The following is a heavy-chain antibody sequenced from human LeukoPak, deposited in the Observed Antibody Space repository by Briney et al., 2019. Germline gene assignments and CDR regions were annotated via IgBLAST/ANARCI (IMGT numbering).Heavy chain of an antibody. J-gene: IGHJ3*02. D-gene: IGHD1-26*01. Sequence: GESLKISCTGSGYSFTSYWIGWVRQMPGRRLEWMGIIYPGDSDTRYSPSFQGQVTISADKSISTAYLQWSSLKASDTAMYYCARTVGAPIGAFDIWGQGTMVTVSS. CDR2: IYPGDSDT. CDR3: ARTVGAPIGAFDI. V-gene: IGHV5-51*01. CDR1: GYSFTSYW.